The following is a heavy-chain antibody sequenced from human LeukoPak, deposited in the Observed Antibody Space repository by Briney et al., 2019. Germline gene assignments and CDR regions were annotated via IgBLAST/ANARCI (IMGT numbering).Heavy chain of an antibody. CDR2: IIPIFGIA. D-gene: IGHD5-24*01. Sequence: SVKVSFKASGGTFISYAISWVRQAPGQGVEWMGRIIPIFGIANYAQKFQGRVTITADKSTSTAYMELSSLRSEDTAVYYCARDPVEMANPGICSYFDYWGQGTLVTVSS. CDR3: ARDPVEMANPGICSYFDY. J-gene: IGHJ4*02. CDR1: GGTFISYA. V-gene: IGHV1-69*04.